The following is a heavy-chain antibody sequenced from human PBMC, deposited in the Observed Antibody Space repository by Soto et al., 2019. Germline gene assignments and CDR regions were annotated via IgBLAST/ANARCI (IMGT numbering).Heavy chain of an antibody. CDR3: ARDRERDYGDYFDY. Sequence: PSETLSLTCTVSGGSISSGGYYWSWIRQHPGKGLEWIGYIYYSGSTYYNPSLKSRVTISVDTSKNQFSLKLSSVTAADTAVYYCARDRERDYGDYFDYWGQGTLVTVS. D-gene: IGHD4-17*01. J-gene: IGHJ4*02. CDR2: IYYSGST. CDR1: GGSISSGGYY. V-gene: IGHV4-31*03.